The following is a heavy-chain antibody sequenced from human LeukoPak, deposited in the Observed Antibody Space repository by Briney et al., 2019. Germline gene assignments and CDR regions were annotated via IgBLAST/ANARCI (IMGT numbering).Heavy chain of an antibody. CDR2: TSNDETKR. CDR1: GFAFSTYV. D-gene: IGHD2-15*01. J-gene: IGHJ4*02. V-gene: IGHV3-30*03. CDR3: ARGVVAVAAIDY. Sequence: PGRSLRLSCAASGFAFSTYVMHWVRQAPGKGLEWVAFTSNDETKRFYADSVKGRFTITRDNSKNTLHLHMNSLRVEDTAVYYCARGVVAVAAIDYWGQGILVTVSS.